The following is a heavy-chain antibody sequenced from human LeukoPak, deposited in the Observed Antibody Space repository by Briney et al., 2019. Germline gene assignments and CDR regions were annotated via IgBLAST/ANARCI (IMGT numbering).Heavy chain of an antibody. V-gene: IGHV4-34*01. CDR3: ARQGAPLLWFGAQTQRNWFDP. J-gene: IGHJ5*02. CDR1: GGSFSGYY. Sequence: SETLSLTCDVYGGSFSGYYWSWIRQPPGKGLEWIGEINHSGSTNYNPSLKSRVTISVDTSKNQFSLKLSSVTAADTAVYYCARQGAPLLWFGAQTQRNWFDPWGQGTLVTVSS. D-gene: IGHD3-10*01. CDR2: INHSGST.